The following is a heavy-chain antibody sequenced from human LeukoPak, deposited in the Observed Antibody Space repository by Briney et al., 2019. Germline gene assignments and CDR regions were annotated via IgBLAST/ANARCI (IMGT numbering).Heavy chain of an antibody. CDR2: ISGDGGST. V-gene: IGHV3-43*02. CDR3: ARVLGFGSPPAY. J-gene: IGHJ4*02. Sequence: GGSLRLSCAASEFTFDDYAMRWVRQAPGKGLEWVSLISGDGGSTYYADSVKGRFTISRDNSKNSLYLQMNSLSAEDTAVYYCARVLGFGSPPAYWGQGTLVSVSS. CDR1: EFTFDDYA. D-gene: IGHD3-10*01.